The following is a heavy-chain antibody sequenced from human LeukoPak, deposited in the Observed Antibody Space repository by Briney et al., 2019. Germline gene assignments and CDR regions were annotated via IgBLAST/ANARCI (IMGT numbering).Heavy chain of an antibody. Sequence: GASVKVSCKTSGYTFTGYYMHWARQAPGQGLEWMGWINPKNGGTSYAQKFQGRVTMTRDTSISTAFMDLSALRSDDTAVYYCARDLNGYNKEFDYWGQGTLVTVSS. J-gene: IGHJ4*02. CDR1: GYTFTGYY. V-gene: IGHV1-2*02. CDR2: INPKNGGT. CDR3: ARDLNGYNKEFDY. D-gene: IGHD5-24*01.